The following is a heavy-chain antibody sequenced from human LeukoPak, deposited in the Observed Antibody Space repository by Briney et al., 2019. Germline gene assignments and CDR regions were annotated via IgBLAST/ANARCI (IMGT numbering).Heavy chain of an antibody. CDR1: GYSFISYG. D-gene: IGHD3-10*01. CDR2: ISVYNGNI. CDR3: ARAINYGSGSYYLFDY. Sequence: GASVKVSCKASGYSFISYGISWVRQAPGQGLDWMGWISVYNGNIHYAQKFQGRVTVTTDASTNTAYMELRSLRSDDTAVYYCARAINYGSGSYYLFDYWGQGTLVTASS. V-gene: IGHV1-18*01. J-gene: IGHJ4*02.